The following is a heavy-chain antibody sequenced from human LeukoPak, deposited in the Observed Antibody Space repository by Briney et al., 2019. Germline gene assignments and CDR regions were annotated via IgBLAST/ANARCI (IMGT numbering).Heavy chain of an antibody. CDR3: ARTQGAVAGGLDY. CDR2: IYSGGST. J-gene: IGHJ4*02. D-gene: IGHD6-19*01. CDR1: GFTFSSYA. V-gene: IGHV3-66*01. Sequence: GGSLRLSCAASGFTFSSYAMSWVRQAPGKGLEWVSVIYSGGSTYYADSVKGRFTISRDNSKNTLYLQINSLRAEDTAVFYCARTQGAVAGGLDYWGQGTLVTVSS.